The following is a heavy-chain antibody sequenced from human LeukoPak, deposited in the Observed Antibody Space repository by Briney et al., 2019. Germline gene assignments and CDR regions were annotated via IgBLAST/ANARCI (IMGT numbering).Heavy chain of an antibody. CDR2: IYYSGST. CDR3: VRTEVSSGSEDY. V-gene: IGHV4-30-4*08. CDR1: GGSIISSAYY. J-gene: IGHJ4*02. Sequence: SETLSLTCTVSGGSIISSAYYWSWIRQPPGKGLEWIGYIYYSGSTYYNPSLKGRVTISLDTSKDQFSLKLSSVTAADTAVYYCVRTEVSSGSEDYWGQGTLVTVSS. D-gene: IGHD6-19*01.